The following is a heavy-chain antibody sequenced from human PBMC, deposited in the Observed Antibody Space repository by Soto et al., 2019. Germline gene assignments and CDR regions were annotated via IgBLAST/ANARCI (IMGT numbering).Heavy chain of an antibody. J-gene: IGHJ6*02. CDR1: GGTFSRYA. D-gene: IGHD3-22*01. CDR3: ARAPWDSSGYPLYYYYYGMDV. V-gene: IGHV1-69*06. CDR2: IGPMYGTA. Sequence: SVKVSCKASGGTFSRYAFSWVRQAPGQGPEWMGGIGPMYGTANYAQKFQGRVTIIADRSTNTVYMELSSVTAADTAVYYCARAPWDSSGYPLYYYYYGMDVWGQGTTVTVSS.